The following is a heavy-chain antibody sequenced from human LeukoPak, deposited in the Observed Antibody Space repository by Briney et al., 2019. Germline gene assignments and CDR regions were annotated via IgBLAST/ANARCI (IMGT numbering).Heavy chain of an antibody. CDR1: GFTFSSYS. Sequence: GGSLRLSCAASGFTFSSYSMNWVRQAPGKGLEWVSSIRSSSSYIYYADSVKGRFTISRDNAKNSLYLQMNSLRAEDTAVYYCARDTKYCSGGSCYPHWGQGTLVTVSS. V-gene: IGHV3-21*01. CDR3: ARDTKYCSGGSCYPH. J-gene: IGHJ4*02. D-gene: IGHD2-15*01. CDR2: IRSSSSYI.